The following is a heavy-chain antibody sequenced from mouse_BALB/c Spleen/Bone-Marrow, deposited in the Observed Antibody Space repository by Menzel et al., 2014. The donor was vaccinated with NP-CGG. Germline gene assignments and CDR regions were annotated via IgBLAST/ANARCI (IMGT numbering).Heavy chain of an antibody. CDR3: TRLHYYGYSAY. V-gene: IGHV4-1*02. D-gene: IGHD1-2*01. CDR1: GFDFSSYW. J-gene: IGHJ3*01. Sequence: DVKLVESGGGLVQPGGSLKLSRAASGFDFSSYWMSWVRQAPGKGLEWIGEINPDSGTINYTPSLKDKFIISRVNAKNTLYLQKNKVRSEDTALYYCTRLHYYGYSAYWGQGTLVTVST. CDR2: INPDSGTI.